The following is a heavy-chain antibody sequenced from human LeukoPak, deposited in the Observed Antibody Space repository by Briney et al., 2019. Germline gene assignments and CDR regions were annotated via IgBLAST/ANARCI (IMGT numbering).Heavy chain of an antibody. Sequence: ASVTLSFTSSGYTFTIYGISWVRQGPGQGLEWMGWVSTYNDNTKYAQNLQGRVTTTTDTSTSTAYMELRSLRSDDTAMYYCARQSTGSYYSPIDYWGQGTLVTVSS. CDR1: GYTFTIYG. CDR3: ARQSTGSYYSPIDY. CDR2: VSTYNDNT. D-gene: IGHD1-26*01. J-gene: IGHJ4*02. V-gene: IGHV1-18*01.